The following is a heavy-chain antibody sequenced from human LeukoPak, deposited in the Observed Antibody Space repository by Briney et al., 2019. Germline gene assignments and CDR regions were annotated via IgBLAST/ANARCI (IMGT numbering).Heavy chain of an antibody. CDR3: ARVSEFYDYVWGSYEY. V-gene: IGHV1-2*02. CDR1: GYTFTGYY. CDR2: INPNSGGT. J-gene: IGHJ4*02. Sequence: ASVKVSCKASGYTFTGYYMHWVRQAPGQGLEWMGWINPNSGGTNYAQKFQGRVTITADESTSTAYMELSSLRSEDTAVYYCARVSEFYDYVWGSYEYWGQGTLVTVSS. D-gene: IGHD3-16*01.